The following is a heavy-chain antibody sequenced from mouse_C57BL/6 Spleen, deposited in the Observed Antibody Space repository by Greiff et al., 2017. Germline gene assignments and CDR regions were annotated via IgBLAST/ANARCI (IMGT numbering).Heavy chain of an antibody. Sequence: EVQLQESGPVLVKPGASVKMSCKASGYTFTDYYMNWVKQSHGKSLEWIGVINPYNGGTSYNQKFKGKATLTVDKSSSTAYMELNSLTSEDSAVYYCARRGYYGHVGDYWGQGTTLTVSS. D-gene: IGHD2-1*01. V-gene: IGHV1-19*01. CDR1: GYTFTDYY. J-gene: IGHJ2*01. CDR3: ARRGYYGHVGDY. CDR2: INPYNGGT.